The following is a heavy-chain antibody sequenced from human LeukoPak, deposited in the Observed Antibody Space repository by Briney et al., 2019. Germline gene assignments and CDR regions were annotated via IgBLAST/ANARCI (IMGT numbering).Heavy chain of an antibody. CDR3: ARGPRKGYGSGTSGYPDF. J-gene: IGHJ4*02. Sequence: ASVKVSCKASGYTFINFDIHWVRQGTGQGLEWVGWVNPSTDKIGYAEKFQDRVTMTRNPSISTAYMELSSLRSDDTAVYYCARGPRKGYGSGTSGYPDFWGQGTQVTVSS. V-gene: IGHV1-8*02. CDR2: VNPSTDKI. D-gene: IGHD3-10*01. CDR1: GYTFINFD.